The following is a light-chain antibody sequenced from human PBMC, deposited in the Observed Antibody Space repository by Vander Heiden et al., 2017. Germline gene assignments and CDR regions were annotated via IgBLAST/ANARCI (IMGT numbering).Light chain of an antibody. CDR2: SNN. CDR1: SSNIGGNT. V-gene: IGLV1-44*01. J-gene: IGLJ1*01. Sequence: QAVLSQPPSASGTPGHRVPLSCSGSSSNIGGNTVNWYQHLPGTAPKLLIYSNNQRPSGVPDRFSASKSGTSASLAISGLQSEDDADYYCATWDDSLNVYVFGIGTKVTVL. CDR3: ATWDDSLNVYV.